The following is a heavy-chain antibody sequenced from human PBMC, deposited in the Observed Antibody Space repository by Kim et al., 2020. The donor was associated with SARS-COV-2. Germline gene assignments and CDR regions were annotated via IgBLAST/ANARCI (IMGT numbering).Heavy chain of an antibody. V-gene: IGHV4-30-2*04. Sequence: SLKSRVTISADASKNQFSLKLSSVTAADTAVYYCARWYGDHYYYYGMDVWGQGTTVTVSS. CDR3: ARWYGDHYYYYGMDV. J-gene: IGHJ6*02. D-gene: IGHD4-17*01.